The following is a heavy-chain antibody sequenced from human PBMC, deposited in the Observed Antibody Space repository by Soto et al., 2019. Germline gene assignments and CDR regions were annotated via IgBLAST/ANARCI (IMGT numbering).Heavy chain of an antibody. J-gene: IGHJ3*02. Sequence: EVQLVESGGGLIQPGGSLRLSCAASGFTVSSNYMSWVRQAPGEGLEWVSVIYSGGSTYYADSVKGRFTISRDNSKNTLYLQMNSLRAEDTAVYYCARLPMYYYDSSGYYYDAFDIWGQGTMVTVSS. CDR1: GFTVSSNY. V-gene: IGHV3-53*01. D-gene: IGHD3-22*01. CDR3: ARLPMYYYDSSGYYYDAFDI. CDR2: IYSGGST.